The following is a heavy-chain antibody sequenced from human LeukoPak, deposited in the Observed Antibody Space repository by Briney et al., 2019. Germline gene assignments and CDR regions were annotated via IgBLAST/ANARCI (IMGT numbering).Heavy chain of an antibody. V-gene: IGHV3-33*01. J-gene: IGHJ4*01. D-gene: IGHD1-26*01. Sequence: GRSLRLSCAASGFTLSSYGMHWLRQAPGKGLEWVAVIWYDGSNIYYADSVKGRFTISRDNSKNTLYLQMNSLRAEDTAVYYCARDSDGTLDYWGQGTLVTVPS. CDR3: ARDSDGTLDY. CDR1: GFTLSSYG. CDR2: IWYDGSNI.